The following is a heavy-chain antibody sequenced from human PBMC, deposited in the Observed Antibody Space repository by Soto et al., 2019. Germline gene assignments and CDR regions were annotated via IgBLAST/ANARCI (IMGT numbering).Heavy chain of an antibody. CDR2: SIPIFGTA. D-gene: IGHD2-2*01. Sequence: QVQLVQSGAEVKKPGSSVKVSCKASGGTFSSYAISWVRQAPGQGLEWMGGSIPIFGTANYAQKFQGSDTITAAESTSSAYMELTRLRSEDTAVYYCARNVPAAGYYYGMDGWGQGTTGTVSS. V-gene: IGHV1-69*12. CDR3: ARNVPAAGYYYGMDG. CDR1: GGTFSSYA. J-gene: IGHJ6*02.